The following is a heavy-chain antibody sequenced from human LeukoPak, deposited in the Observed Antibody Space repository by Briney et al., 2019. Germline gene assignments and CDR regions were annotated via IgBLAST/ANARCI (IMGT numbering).Heavy chain of an antibody. CDR2: IYHSGST. Sequence: SETLSLTCAVSGGSISSCNWWSWVRQPPGKGLEWIGEIYHSGSTNYNPSLKSRVTISVDKSKNQFSLKLSSVTAADTAVYYCARVGRITIFGVVKVYFDYWGQGTLVTVSS. V-gene: IGHV4-4*02. CDR1: GGSISSCNW. CDR3: ARVGRITIFGVVKVYFDY. J-gene: IGHJ4*02. D-gene: IGHD3-3*01.